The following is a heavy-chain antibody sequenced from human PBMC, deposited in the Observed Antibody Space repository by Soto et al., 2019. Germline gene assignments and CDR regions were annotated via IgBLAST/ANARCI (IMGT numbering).Heavy chain of an antibody. D-gene: IGHD6-13*01. CDR3: ARVRSSWRVRTEHYFDY. Sequence: SETLSLTCTVSGGSISSGDYYWSWIRQPPGKGLEWIGYIYYSGSTYYNPSLKSRVTISVDTSKNQFSLKLSSVTAADTAVYYCARVRSSWRVRTEHYFDYWGQGTLVTVSS. J-gene: IGHJ4*02. CDR2: IYYSGST. V-gene: IGHV4-30-4*01. CDR1: GGSISSGDYY.